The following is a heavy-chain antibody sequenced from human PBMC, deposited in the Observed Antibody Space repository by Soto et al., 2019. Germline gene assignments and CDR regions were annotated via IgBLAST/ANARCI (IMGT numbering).Heavy chain of an antibody. Sequence: QVQLVQSGAEVKKPGSSVKVSCKASGGTFSSYVISWVRQAPGQGLEWMGGIIPIFGTANYAQKFQGRVTITADESTSTAYMELSSLRSEDTAVYYCARERGGYSGYVGGWFDPWGQGTLVTVSS. D-gene: IGHD5-12*01. V-gene: IGHV1-69*01. CDR1: GGTFSSYV. J-gene: IGHJ5*02. CDR2: IIPIFGTA. CDR3: ARERGGYSGYVGGWFDP.